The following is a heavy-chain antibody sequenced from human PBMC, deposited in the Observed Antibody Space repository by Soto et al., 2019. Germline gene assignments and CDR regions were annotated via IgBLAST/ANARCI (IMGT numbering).Heavy chain of an antibody. J-gene: IGHJ6*02. CDR3: ARDRGGVAGSYYYGMDV. D-gene: IGHD2-15*01. V-gene: IGHV1-69*04. Sequence: GASVKVSWKASGGTFSSYTISWVRQAPGQGLEWMGRIIPILGIANYAQKFQGRVTITADKSTSTAYMELSSLRSEDTAVYYCARDRGGVAGSYYYGMDVWGQGTTVTVSS. CDR2: IIPILGIA. CDR1: GGTFSSYT.